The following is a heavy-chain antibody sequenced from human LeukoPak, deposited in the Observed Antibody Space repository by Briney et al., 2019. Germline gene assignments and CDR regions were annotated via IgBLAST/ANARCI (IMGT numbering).Heavy chain of an antibody. J-gene: IGHJ2*01. D-gene: IGHD5-24*01. Sequence: GGSLRLSCAASGFTFSSYAMSWVRQAPGKGLEWVSAISGSGGSTYYADSVKGRFTISRDNSKNTLYLQMNSLGAEDTAVYYCAKDVTRRDGYNYGSWYFDLWGRGTLVTVSS. V-gene: IGHV3-23*01. CDR2: ISGSGGST. CDR1: GFTFSSYA. CDR3: AKDVTRRDGYNYGSWYFDL.